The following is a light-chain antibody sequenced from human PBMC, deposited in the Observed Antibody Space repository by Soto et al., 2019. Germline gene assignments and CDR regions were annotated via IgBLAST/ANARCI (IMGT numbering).Light chain of an antibody. J-gene: IGLJ2*01. CDR1: SSDVGDYNY. CDR2: DVT. CDR3: STYTGTTTPLI. Sequence: QSALTQPASVSGSPGQSITISCTGTSSDVGDYNYVSWYQQHPGKAPRLIIYDVTHRPSGVSYRFSGSKSANTAALTISGLQAEDEAAYYCSTYTGTTTPLIFGGGTKLTVL. V-gene: IGLV2-14*03.